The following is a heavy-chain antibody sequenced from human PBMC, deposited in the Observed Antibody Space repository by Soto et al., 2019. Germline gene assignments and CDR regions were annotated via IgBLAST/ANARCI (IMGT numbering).Heavy chain of an antibody. CDR3: ARACSSTSCYDVFDS. CDR2: IYTSRST. CDR1: GGSISSYY. D-gene: IGHD2-2*01. V-gene: IGHV4-4*07. Sequence: SETLSLTCTVSGGSISSYYWNWLRQPAGKGLQWIGRIYTSRSTNYNPSLKSRVTMSVDTSKNQFSLKLSSVTAADTAVYYCARACSSTSCYDVFDSWGQGTLVTVS. J-gene: IGHJ4*02.